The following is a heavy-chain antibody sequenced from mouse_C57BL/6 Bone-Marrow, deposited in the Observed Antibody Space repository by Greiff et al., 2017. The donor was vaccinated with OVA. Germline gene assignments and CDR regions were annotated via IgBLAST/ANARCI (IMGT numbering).Heavy chain of an antibody. CDR3: TDSSHYYGSSPWFAY. Sequence: EVMLVESGAELVRPGASVKLSCTASGFNIKDDYMHWVKQRPEQGLEWIGWIDPENGDTEYASKFQGKATITADTSSNTAYLQLSSLTSEDTAVYYCTDSSHYYGSSPWFAYWGQGTLVTVSA. CDR1: GFNIKDDY. CDR2: IDPENGDT. V-gene: IGHV14-4*01. D-gene: IGHD1-1*01. J-gene: IGHJ3*01.